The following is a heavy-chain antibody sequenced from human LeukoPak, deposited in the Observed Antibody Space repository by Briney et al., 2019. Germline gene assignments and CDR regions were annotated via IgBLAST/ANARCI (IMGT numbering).Heavy chain of an antibody. CDR2: ISYDGSNK. V-gene: IGHV3-30*18. D-gene: IGHD3-9*01. J-gene: IGHJ4*02. CDR3: AKGLSRYFDWLLQTTNYFDY. Sequence: GGSLRLSCAASGFTFSSYGMHWVRQAPGKGLEWVAVISYDGSNKYCADSVKGRFTISRDNSKNTLYLQMNSLRAEDTAVYYCAKGLSRYFDWLLQTTNYFDYWGQGTLVTVSS. CDR1: GFTFSSYG.